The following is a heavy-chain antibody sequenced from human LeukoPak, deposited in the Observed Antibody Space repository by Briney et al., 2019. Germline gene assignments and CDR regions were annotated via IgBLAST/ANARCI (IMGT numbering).Heavy chain of an antibody. CDR1: GFTFTTYW. D-gene: IGHD1-26*01. CDR2: IKQDGSEK. Sequence: SGGSLRLSCAASGFTFTTYWMGWVRQAPGKGLEWVANIKQDGSEKYYVDSVKGRFTISRDNAKNSLSLQMNSLRAEDTAVYYCAKGRGWEASYYYYYMDVWGKGTTVTISS. V-gene: IGHV3-7*01. J-gene: IGHJ6*03. CDR3: AKGRGWEASYYYYYMDV.